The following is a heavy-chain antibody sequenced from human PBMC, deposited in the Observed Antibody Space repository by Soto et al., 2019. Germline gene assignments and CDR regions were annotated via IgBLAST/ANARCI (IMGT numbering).Heavy chain of an antibody. CDR2: IIGNGAGT. J-gene: IGHJ5*02. CDR1: GFTFITYA. V-gene: IGHV3-23*01. Sequence: PWGSLRLSCTASGFTFITYAMILFRHSPLKGLEWVSGIIGNGAGTFYADSVKGRFSISRDNAKNTLFLQMSSLRAEDTAVYYCVKSAAGISGWFDPWGQGTLVTVSS. CDR3: VKSAAGISGWFDP. D-gene: IGHD1-20*01.